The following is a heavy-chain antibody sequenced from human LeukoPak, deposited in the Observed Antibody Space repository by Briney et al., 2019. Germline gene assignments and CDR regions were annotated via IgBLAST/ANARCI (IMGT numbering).Heavy chain of an antibody. D-gene: IGHD6-19*01. V-gene: IGHV4-30-2*01. CDR1: GGSISSGGYY. J-gene: IGHJ3*02. CDR3: ARDHIAVAGTGGAFDI. CDR2: IYHSGST. Sequence: SQTLSLTCTVSGGSISSGGYYWSWIRQPPGKGLEWIGYIYHSGSTYYNPSLKSRVTISVDRSKNQFSLKLSSVTAADTAVYYCARDHIAVAGTGGAFDIWGQGTMVTVSS.